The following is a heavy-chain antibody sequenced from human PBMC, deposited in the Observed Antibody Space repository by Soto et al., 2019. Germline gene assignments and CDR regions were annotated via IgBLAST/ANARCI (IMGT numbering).Heavy chain of an antibody. V-gene: IGHV3-23*01. CDR2: ISGNGGVT. Sequence: EVRLLESGGDLVKPGGSLRLSCAASGFTFSNYAMSWVRQAPGKGLEWVSGISGNGGVTYADSVKGRFTISRDNSKNSVSLVMKNLRVEDPAVYYCATWISPLLRCLDWFPPSFAYWGQGTLVTVSS. D-gene: IGHD3-3*01. CDR3: ATWISPLLRCLDWFPPSFAY. J-gene: IGHJ4*02. CDR1: GFTFSNYA.